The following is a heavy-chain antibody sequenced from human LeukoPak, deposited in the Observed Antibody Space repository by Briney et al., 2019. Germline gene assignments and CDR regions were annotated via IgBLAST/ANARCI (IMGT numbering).Heavy chain of an antibody. CDR1: EFSVGSNY. D-gene: IGHD3-16*01. J-gene: IGHJ4*02. CDR3: ATPVLGSGFDY. Sequence: PGGSLRLSCAASEFSVGSNYMTWVRQAPGKGLEWVSLIYSGGSTYYADSVKGRFTISRDNSKNTLYLQMNSLRAEDTAVYYCATPVLGSGFDYWGQGTLVTVSS. V-gene: IGHV3-66*02. CDR2: IYSGGST.